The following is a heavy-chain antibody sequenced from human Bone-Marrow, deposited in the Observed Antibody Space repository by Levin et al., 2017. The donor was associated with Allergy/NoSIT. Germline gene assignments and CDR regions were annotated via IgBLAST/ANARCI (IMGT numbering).Heavy chain of an antibody. J-gene: IGHJ4*02. V-gene: IGHV3-30*03. CDR1: GFTLSSYG. CDR3: ARDLSLSTDYCGY. CDR2: ISYDGSSK. D-gene: IGHD2-8*02. Sequence: PSGGSLRLSCAASGFTLSSYGMHWVRQAPGKGLEWVAFISYDGSSKYYADSVKGRFTISSDKSKNTLYLQMNSLRAEDTAVYYCARDLSLSTDYCGYWGQGTLVTVSS.